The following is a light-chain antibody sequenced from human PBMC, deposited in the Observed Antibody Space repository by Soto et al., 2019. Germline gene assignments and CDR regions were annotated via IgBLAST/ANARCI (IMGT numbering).Light chain of an antibody. CDR3: HQYNDWAGWT. J-gene: IGKJ1*01. CDR1: QSLSN. V-gene: IGKV3-15*01. CDR2: GAS. Sequence: VLTRSPATLSVSPGERAILSCRASQSLSNLAWYQQKPGQAPRLLIYGASTRATGIPARFSGSGSGTEFTLTISSLQSEDFAVYYCHQYNDWAGWTFGQGTKVEIK.